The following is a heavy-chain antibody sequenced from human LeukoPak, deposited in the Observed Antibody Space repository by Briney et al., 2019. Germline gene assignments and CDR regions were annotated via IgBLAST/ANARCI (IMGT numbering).Heavy chain of an antibody. CDR2: ISGSGGST. J-gene: IGHJ4*02. CDR3: ANHPDDYGDYVFGHVDY. CDR1: GFTFSSYG. V-gene: IGHV3-23*01. Sequence: GGTLRLSCAASGFTFSSYGMSWVRQAPGKGLEWVSAISGSGGSTYYADSVKGRFTISRDNSKNTLYLQMNSLRAEDTAVYYCANHPDDYGDYVFGHVDYWGQGTLVTVSS. D-gene: IGHD4-17*01.